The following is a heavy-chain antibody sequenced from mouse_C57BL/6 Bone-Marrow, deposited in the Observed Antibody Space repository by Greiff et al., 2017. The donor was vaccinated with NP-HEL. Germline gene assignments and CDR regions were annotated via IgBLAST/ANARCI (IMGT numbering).Heavy chain of an antibody. CDR1: GFTFSSYA. D-gene: IGHD4-1*01. V-gene: IGHV5-4*01. CDR2: ISDGGSYT. CDR3: ATKLVYYYAMDY. Sequence: GQVVESGGGLVKPGGSLKLSCAASGFTFSSYAMSWVRQTPEKRLEWVATISDGGSYTYYPDNVKGRFTISRDNAKNNLYLQMSHLKSEDTAMYYCATKLVYYYAMDYWGQGTSVTVSS. J-gene: IGHJ4*01.